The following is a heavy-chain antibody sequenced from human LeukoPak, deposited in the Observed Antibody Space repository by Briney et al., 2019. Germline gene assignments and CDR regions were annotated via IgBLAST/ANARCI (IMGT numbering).Heavy chain of an antibody. Sequence: PGRSLRLSCAASGFTFTSYVMHWVRQAPGKGLQWVALISYDGSNKYYVDSVKGRFTISRDNSKNTLYLQMNSLRAEDTAVYYCARPRGAAAGTFGFDPWGQGTLVTVSS. CDR2: ISYDGSNK. D-gene: IGHD6-13*01. CDR1: GFTFTSYV. CDR3: ARPRGAAAGTFGFDP. J-gene: IGHJ5*02. V-gene: IGHV3-30*03.